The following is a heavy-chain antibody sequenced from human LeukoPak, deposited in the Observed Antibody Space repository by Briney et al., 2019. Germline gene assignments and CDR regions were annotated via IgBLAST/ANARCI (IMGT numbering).Heavy chain of an antibody. CDR2: ISSSSSYI. D-gene: IGHD5-12*01. Sequence: GGSLRLSCVASGFTFSTYTFHWVRQAPGKGLEWVSSISSSSSYIYYVDSVKGRFTISRDNAKNSLYLQMNSLRAEDTAVYYCASVYSGYDTAHFDYWGQGTLVTVSS. J-gene: IGHJ4*02. V-gene: IGHV3-21*01. CDR3: ASVYSGYDTAHFDY. CDR1: GFTFSTYT.